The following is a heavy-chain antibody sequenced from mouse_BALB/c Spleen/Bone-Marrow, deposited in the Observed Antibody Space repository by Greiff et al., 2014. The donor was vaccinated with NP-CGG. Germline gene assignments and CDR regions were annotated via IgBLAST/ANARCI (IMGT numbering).Heavy chain of an antibody. Sequence: VQLKESGAELVKPGASVKLSCTASGFNIKDTYMHWGEQRPERGLEGIGRIDPANGNTKYDPKFQGKATITADTSSNTAYLQLSSLTSEDTAVYYCASYYYGSSSFAYWGQGTLVTVSA. V-gene: IGHV14-3*02. CDR2: IDPANGNT. J-gene: IGHJ3*01. CDR1: GFNIKDTY. CDR3: ASYYYGSSSFAY. D-gene: IGHD1-1*01.